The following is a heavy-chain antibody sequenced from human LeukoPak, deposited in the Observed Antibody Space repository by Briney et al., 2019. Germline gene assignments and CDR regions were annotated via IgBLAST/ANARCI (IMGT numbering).Heavy chain of an antibody. CDR1: GGSFSGYY. Sequence: SETLSLTCAVYGGSFSGYYWSWIRQPLGKGLEWIGEISHSGSTKYNPSLKSRVTISVDTSKNQFSLKLSSVTAADTAVYYCARRVCRGGSCYSEGSDYWGQGTLVTVSS. V-gene: IGHV4-34*01. J-gene: IGHJ4*02. CDR3: ARRVCRGGSCYSEGSDY. CDR2: ISHSGST. D-gene: IGHD2-15*01.